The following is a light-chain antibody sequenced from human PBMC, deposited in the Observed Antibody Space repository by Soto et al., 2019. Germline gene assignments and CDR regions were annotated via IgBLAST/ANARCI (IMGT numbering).Light chain of an antibody. Sequence: SSELTQPPSLSVAPGQTATITCGGNSVGSESVHWYQQRPGQAPVLVVYDVSDRPSGIPERFSGSNAGNTATLTISRVEAGDEADYYCQVWDSSRDEYVFGTGTKVTVL. J-gene: IGLJ1*01. CDR3: QVWDSSRDEYV. CDR2: DVS. V-gene: IGLV3-21*02. CDR1: SVGSES.